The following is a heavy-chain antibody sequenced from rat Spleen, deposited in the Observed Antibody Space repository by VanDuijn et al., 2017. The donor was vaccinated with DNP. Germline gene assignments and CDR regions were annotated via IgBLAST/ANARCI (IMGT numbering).Heavy chain of an antibody. CDR3: KTRGIYGGYDY. V-gene: IGHV5S10*01. CDR2: IIYDGSRA. Sequence: EVQLVESGGGLVQPGRSLKLSCAASGFTFSDYAMAWVRQSPKMGLEWVATIIYDGSRAFYRDSVTGRFTISRDFAKSTLYLQMDSLRSEDSATYFCKTRGIYGGYDYWGQGVMVTVSS. J-gene: IGHJ2*01. D-gene: IGHD1-11*01. CDR1: GFTFSDYA.